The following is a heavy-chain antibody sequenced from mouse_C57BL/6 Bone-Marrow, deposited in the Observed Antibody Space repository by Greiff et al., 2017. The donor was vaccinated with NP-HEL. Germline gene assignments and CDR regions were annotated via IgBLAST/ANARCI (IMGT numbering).Heavy chain of an antibody. D-gene: IGHD2-3*01. CDR3: TRERIYDGFAY. CDR1: GFTFSSYA. J-gene: IGHJ3*01. Sequence: EVNLVESGDGLVKPGASLKLSCAASGFTFSSYAMSWVRQTPEQRLEWVAYISSGGDYIYYADTVKGRFTISRDNARNTLYLQMSSLKSEDTAMYYCTRERIYDGFAYWGQGTLVTVSA. V-gene: IGHV5-9-1*02. CDR2: ISSGGDYI.